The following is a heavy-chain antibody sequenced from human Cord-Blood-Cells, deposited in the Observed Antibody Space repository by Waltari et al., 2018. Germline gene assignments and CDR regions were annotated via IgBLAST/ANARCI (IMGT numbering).Heavy chain of an antibody. D-gene: IGHD2-15*01. CDR3: ARECSGGSCYVFTDAFDI. Sequence: EVQLVESGGGLVQPGGSLRLSCAASGFTFSSYEMNWFRQAPGKGLEWVSYISSSGSTIYYADSVKGRFTISRDNAKNSLYLQMNSLRAEDTAVYYCARECSGGSCYVFTDAFDIWGQGTMVTVSS. J-gene: IGHJ3*02. CDR1: GFTFSSYE. CDR2: ISSSGSTI. V-gene: IGHV3-48*03.